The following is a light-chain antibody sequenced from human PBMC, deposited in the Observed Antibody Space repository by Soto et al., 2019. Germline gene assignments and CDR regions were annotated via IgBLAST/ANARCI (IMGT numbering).Light chain of an antibody. Sequence: ALTQPASVSGSPGQSITLSCTGTSSDIGDYDYVSWYQRHPGKAPKLIIYDVNNRPSGVSDRFSGSKSGNTASLTISGLQAEDEADYYCTSYSSGSTHVIFGGGTKLTVL. CDR2: DVN. J-gene: IGLJ2*01. V-gene: IGLV2-14*03. CDR3: TSYSSGSTHVI. CDR1: SSDIGDYDY.